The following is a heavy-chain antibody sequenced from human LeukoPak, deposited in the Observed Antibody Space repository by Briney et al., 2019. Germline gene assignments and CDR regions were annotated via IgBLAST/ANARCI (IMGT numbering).Heavy chain of an antibody. V-gene: IGHV4-30-2*01. J-gene: IGHJ5*02. CDR2: IYHSGST. CDR1: GGSISSGGYY. Sequence: SQTLSLTCTVSGGSISSGGYYWSWIRQPPGKGLEWIGYIYHSGSTYYNPSLKSRVTISVDTSKNQFSLKLSSVTAADTAVYYCARVEGRLCLDPWGQGTLVTVSS. CDR3: ARVEGRLCLDP. D-gene: IGHD2-2*01.